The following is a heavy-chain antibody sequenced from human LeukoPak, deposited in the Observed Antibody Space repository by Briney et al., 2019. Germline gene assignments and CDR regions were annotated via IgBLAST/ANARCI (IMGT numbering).Heavy chain of an antibody. CDR1: GYSFTSNW. CDR3: ARPSGTYNRFDS. V-gene: IGHV5-51*01. D-gene: IGHD1-26*01. Sequence: GESLKISCKGSGYSFTSNWIGWVGQMPGKGLEWMGIIYPGDSDTRCSPSFQGDVTISADKSIRHAYLQWSSLKASDTAMYYCARPSGTYNRFDSWGQGTLVTVSS. CDR2: IYPGDSDT. J-gene: IGHJ4*02.